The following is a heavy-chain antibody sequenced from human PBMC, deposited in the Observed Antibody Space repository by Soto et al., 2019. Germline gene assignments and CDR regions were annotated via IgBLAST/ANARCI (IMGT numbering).Heavy chain of an antibody. CDR3: AKDKAIIAPYYFDY. Sequence: PGGSLRLSCEASGFIFSSYAMNWVRQAPGKGLEWVSSINGRAGNTYYADSVKGRFTISRDNSKNTLYLQMNSLRAEDTAVYYSAKDKAIIAPYYFDYWGQGTLVTVSS. V-gene: IGHV3-23*01. D-gene: IGHD2-21*01. J-gene: IGHJ4*02. CDR2: INGRAGNT. CDR1: GFIFSSYA.